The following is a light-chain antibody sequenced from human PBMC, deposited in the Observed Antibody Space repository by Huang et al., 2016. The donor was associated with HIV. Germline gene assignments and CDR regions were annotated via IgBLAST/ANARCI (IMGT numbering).Light chain of an antibody. CDR1: QSVLYSSNNKNY. CDR2: WAS. J-gene: IGKJ4*01. V-gene: IGKV4-1*01. CDR3: QQYYSTPLT. Sequence: DIVMAQSPDSLAVSLGERATINCKSSQSVLYSSNNKNYLAWYQQKPGQPPKLLIYWASTRESGVPDRFGGSGSGTDFTLTISSLQAEDVANYYCQQYYSTPLTFGGGTKVEIK.